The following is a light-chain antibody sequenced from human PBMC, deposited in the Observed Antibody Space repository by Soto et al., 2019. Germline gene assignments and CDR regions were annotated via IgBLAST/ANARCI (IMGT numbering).Light chain of an antibody. CDR3: SSYTSSNTYV. V-gene: IGLV2-14*03. CDR1: NSDVGSYNY. CDR2: DVS. J-gene: IGLJ1*01. Sequence: QSALTQPASVSGSPGQSITISCTGTNSDVGSYNYVSWYQHHPGKVPQLMIYDVSNRPSGVSNRFSGSKSGNTASLTISGLQAEDEADYYCSSYTSSNTYVFGTGTKVTVL.